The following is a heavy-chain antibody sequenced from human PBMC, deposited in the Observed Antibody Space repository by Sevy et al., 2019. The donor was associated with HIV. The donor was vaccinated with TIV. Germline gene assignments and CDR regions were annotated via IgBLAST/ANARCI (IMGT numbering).Heavy chain of an antibody. CDR1: GFTFSSYA. CDR3: AKDRAVLGSVYNWFDP. D-gene: IGHD6-19*01. V-gene: IGHV3-23*01. Sequence: GGCLRLSCAASGFTFSSYAMSWVRQAPGKGLEWVSAISGSGGSTYYADSVKGRFTISRDNSKNTLYLQMNSLRAEDTSVYYCAKDRAVLGSVYNWFDPWGQGTLVTVSS. CDR2: ISGSGGST. J-gene: IGHJ5*02.